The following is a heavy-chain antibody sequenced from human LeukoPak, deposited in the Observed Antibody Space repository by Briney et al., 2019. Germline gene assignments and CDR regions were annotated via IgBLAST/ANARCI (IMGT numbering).Heavy chain of an antibody. J-gene: IGHJ6*03. Sequence: ASVKVSCKTSGHSINTFGMTWVRQAPGQGLEWIGWMSSDNGNTNYADKFQGRVTITRDTSRTTAYMELRSLRSDDTAVYFCANVAKGRYFFYYMDVWGAGTTVTVSS. CDR2: MSSDNGNT. D-gene: IGHD5-12*01. CDR1: GHSINTFG. CDR3: ANVAKGRYFFYYMDV. V-gene: IGHV1-18*01.